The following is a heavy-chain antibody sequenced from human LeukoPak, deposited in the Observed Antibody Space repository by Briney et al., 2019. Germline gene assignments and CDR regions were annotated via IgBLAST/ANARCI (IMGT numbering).Heavy chain of an antibody. CDR2: ISSSSSYI. Sequence: PGGSLRLSCAASGFTFSNAWMSWVRRAPGKGLEWVSSISSSSSYIYYADSVKGRFTISRDNAKNSLYLQMNSLRAEDTAVYYCARDSRSVGASPWGQGTLVTVSS. CDR1: GFTFSNAW. V-gene: IGHV3-21*01. J-gene: IGHJ5*02. D-gene: IGHD1-26*01. CDR3: ARDSRSVGASP.